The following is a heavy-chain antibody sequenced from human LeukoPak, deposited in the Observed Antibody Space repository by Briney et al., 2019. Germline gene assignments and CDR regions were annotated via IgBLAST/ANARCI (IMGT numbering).Heavy chain of an antibody. J-gene: IGHJ2*01. CDR1: GFTFSSYE. CDR3: AGSDTIGYLPREWDYWYFDL. CDR2: ISTGSTYI. D-gene: IGHD3-22*01. V-gene: IGHV3-21*01. Sequence: GGSLRLSCAASGFTFSSYEMNWVRQAPGKGLEWVSSISTGSTYIYYADSVKGRFTISRDNAKNSLHLQMNSLRVEDTAVYYCAGSDTIGYLPREWDYWYFDLWGRGTLVTVSS.